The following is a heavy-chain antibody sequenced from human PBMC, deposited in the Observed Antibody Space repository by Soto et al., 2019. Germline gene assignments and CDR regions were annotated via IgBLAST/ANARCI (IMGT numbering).Heavy chain of an antibody. CDR1: GGSISSYY. J-gene: IGHJ3*02. V-gene: IGHV4-59*01. D-gene: IGHD6-6*01. CDR3: ARELAARTEGAFDI. Sequence: PSETLSLTCTVSGGSISSYYWSWIRQPPGKGLEWIGYIYYSGSTNYNPSLKSRVTISVDTSKNQFSLKLSSVTAADTAVYYCARELAARTEGAFDIWGQGTMVTVS. CDR2: IYYSGST.